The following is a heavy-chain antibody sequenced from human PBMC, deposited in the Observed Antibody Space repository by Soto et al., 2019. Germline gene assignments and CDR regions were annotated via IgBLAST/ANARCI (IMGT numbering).Heavy chain of an antibody. J-gene: IGHJ6*02. V-gene: IGHV4-59*08. D-gene: IGHD4-17*01. CDR3: VRQGIDYLHGLVDV. CDR1: SGPDRSHN. CDR2: VYYTGDT. Sequence: QVQLQQSGPRLVKPSETLSLTCTVSSGPDRSHNWGWIRQPPGRGLEWIGYVYYTGDTAYNPSLRGRVTISAATSTNAISLTLTSVTAADTAVYYCVRQGIDYLHGLVDVWGQGTTVSVSS.